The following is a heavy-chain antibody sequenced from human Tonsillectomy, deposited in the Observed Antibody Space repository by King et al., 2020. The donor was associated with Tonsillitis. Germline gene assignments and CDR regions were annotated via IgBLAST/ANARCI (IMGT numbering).Heavy chain of an antibody. Sequence: VQLVESGGGLVQPGRSLRLSCAASGFTFDDYAMQWVRQAPGKGLEWVSGISWNSGSIGYADSVKGRFTISRDNAKNSLYLQMNSLRAEDTALYYCAKDGSSSGNYFDYSGQRTLVTVSS. CDR2: ISWNSGSI. CDR3: AKDGSSSGNYFDY. CDR1: GFTFDDYA. D-gene: IGHD6-13*01. J-gene: IGHJ4*02. V-gene: IGHV3-9*01.